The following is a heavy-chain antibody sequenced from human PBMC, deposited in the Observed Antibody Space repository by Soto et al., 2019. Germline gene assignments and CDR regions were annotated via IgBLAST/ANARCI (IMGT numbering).Heavy chain of an antibody. CDR2: INPDGSRI. J-gene: IGHJ5*02. Sequence: EVHLVESGGGLVQAGGSLRLSCAASGFALSSYWMHWVRRVPGKGLVWVSRINPDGSRIDYADSVRGRFTISRDNAKNTLVLQMNNLRAEDTALYHCARVPVGAYGKFDPWGQGTLVTVSS. D-gene: IGHD2-8*02. CDR3: ARVPVGAYGKFDP. V-gene: IGHV3-74*01. CDR1: GFALSSYW.